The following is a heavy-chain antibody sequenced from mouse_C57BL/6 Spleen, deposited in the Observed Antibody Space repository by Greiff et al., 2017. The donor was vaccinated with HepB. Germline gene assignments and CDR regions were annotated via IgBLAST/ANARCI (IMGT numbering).Heavy chain of an antibody. CDR1: GYTFTSYW. J-gene: IGHJ1*03. CDR3: ARSRVSDV. V-gene: IGHV1-59*01. D-gene: IGHD2-13*01. Sequence: VKLQQPGAELVRPGTSVKLSCKASGYTFTSYWMHWVKQRPGQGLEWIGVIDPSDSYTNYNQKFKGKATLTVDTSSSTAYMQLSSLTSEDSAVYYCARSRVSDVWGTGTTVTVSS. CDR2: IDPSDSYT.